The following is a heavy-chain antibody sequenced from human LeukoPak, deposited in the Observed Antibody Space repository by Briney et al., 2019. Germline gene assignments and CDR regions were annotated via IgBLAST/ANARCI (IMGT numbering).Heavy chain of an antibody. D-gene: IGHD1-26*01. V-gene: IGHV3-23*01. CDR2: ISDDGSNA. J-gene: IGHJ4*02. Sequence: QTGGSLRLSCVASTFTFSSYAMSWVRQAPGKGLEWVSTISDDGSNAYYAGSVKGRFTTSRDNSKSTLFLQMNSLRVDDTAVYYCAKDRLMGVTKFFDYWGQGALVTVSS. CDR3: AKDRLMGVTKFFDY. CDR1: TFTFSSYA.